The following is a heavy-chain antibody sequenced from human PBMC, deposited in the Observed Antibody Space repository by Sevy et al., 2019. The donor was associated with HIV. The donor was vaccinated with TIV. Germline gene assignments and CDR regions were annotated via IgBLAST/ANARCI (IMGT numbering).Heavy chain of an antibody. J-gene: IGHJ4*02. CDR1: GDSISNYF. V-gene: IGHV4-59*12. CDR3: ARESIGAVGDFDY. CDR2: IYYSGST. D-gene: IGHD6-13*01. Sequence: SETLSLTCTVSGDSISNYFWSWIRQPPGKGLEWIGYIYYSGSTNYNASLKSRVTISVDTSKNHFSLKLSAVTAADTAVYYCARESIGAVGDFDYWGQGTLVTVSS.